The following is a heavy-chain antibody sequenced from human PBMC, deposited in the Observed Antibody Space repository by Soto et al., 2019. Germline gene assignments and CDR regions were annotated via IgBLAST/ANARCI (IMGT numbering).Heavy chain of an antibody. CDR2: ISSNGGST. CDR1: GFTFSSYA. Sequence: GGSLRLSCSASGFTFSSYAMHWVRQAPGKGLEYVSAISSNGGSTYYADSVKGRFTISRDNSKNTLYLQMSSLRAEDTAVYYCVKGGRGIAAAGTFDYWGQGTLVTVSS. V-gene: IGHV3-64D*08. J-gene: IGHJ4*02. D-gene: IGHD6-13*01. CDR3: VKGGRGIAAAGTFDY.